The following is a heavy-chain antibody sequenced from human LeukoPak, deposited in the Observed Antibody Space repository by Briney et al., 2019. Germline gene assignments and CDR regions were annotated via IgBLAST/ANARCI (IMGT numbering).Heavy chain of an antibody. CDR1: GFPFSSYW. CDR2: IHYSGST. D-gene: IGHD1-26*01. Sequence: NPGGSLRLSCVASGFPFSSYWMTWVRQAPGKGLEWIGNIHYSGSTSYNPSLKSRVTISVDTSKNQFSLKLSSVTAADTAVYYCASLSNWGGSYFAFDIWGQGTMVTVSS. J-gene: IGHJ3*02. CDR3: ASLSNWGGSYFAFDI. V-gene: IGHV4-59*04.